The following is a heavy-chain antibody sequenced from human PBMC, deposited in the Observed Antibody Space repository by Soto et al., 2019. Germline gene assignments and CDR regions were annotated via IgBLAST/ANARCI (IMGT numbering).Heavy chain of an antibody. D-gene: IGHD6-6*01. V-gene: IGHV6-1*01. Sequence: SQTLSLTCAISGDSVSSNSAAWNWIRQSPSRGLEWLGRTYYRSKWYNDYAVSVKSRITINPDTSKNQFSLQLNSVTPEDTAVYYCARDGIAARPNYYYGMDVWGQGTTVTV. J-gene: IGHJ6*02. CDR2: TYYRSKWYN. CDR1: GDSVSSNSAA. CDR3: ARDGIAARPNYYYGMDV.